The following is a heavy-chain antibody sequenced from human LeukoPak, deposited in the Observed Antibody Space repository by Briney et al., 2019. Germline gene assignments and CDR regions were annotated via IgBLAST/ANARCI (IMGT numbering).Heavy chain of an antibody. V-gene: IGHV4-59*08. CDR3: ARHEKYSGYDYYFDY. J-gene: IGHJ4*02. Sequence: SETLSLTCTVSGGSISSYYWSWIRQPPGKGLEWIGYIYYSGSTNYTPSLKSRVTISVDTSKNQFSLKLSSVTAADTAVYYCARHEKYSGYDYYFDYWGQGTLVTVSS. D-gene: IGHD5-12*01. CDR1: GGSISSYY. CDR2: IYYSGST.